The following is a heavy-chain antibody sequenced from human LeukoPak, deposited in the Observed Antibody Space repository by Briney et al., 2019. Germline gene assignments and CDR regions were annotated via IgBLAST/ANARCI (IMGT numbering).Heavy chain of an antibody. CDR3: AGGPWEFDY. CDR2: IDSVGNT. CDR1: GFTVSSNY. D-gene: IGHD1-26*01. V-gene: IGHV3-66*01. J-gene: IGHJ4*02. Sequence: GGSLRLSCAASGFTVSSNYMSWVRQAPGKGLEWVSVIDSVGNTYYADCVKGRFTISRDNPKNTLYLQMNSLRAGDTAVYYCAGGPWEFDYWGQGTLVTVSS.